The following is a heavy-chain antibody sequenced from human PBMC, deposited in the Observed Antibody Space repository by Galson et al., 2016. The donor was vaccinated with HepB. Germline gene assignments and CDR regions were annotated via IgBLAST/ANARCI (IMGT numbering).Heavy chain of an antibody. D-gene: IGHD2-21*01. CDR2: ISTDGGIT. J-gene: IGHJ4*02. CDR1: GFTFSSFW. CDR3: VKDSLKEIQVWSSFDS. V-gene: IGHV3-74*01. Sequence: SLRLSCAASGFTFSSFWMHWVRQAPGKGLVWVSRISTDGGITTYADSVKGRFTISRDNAKNTLYLQMNSLRREDTGLYYCVKDSLKEIQVWSSFDSWGQGTLVTVTS.